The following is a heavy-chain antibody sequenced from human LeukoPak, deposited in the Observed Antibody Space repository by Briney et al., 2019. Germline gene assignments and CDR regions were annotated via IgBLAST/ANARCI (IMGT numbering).Heavy chain of an antibody. J-gene: IGHJ5*02. CDR3: ARAGRVVGSGRLPNWFDP. CDR1: GYTFTSYG. Sequence: ASVKVSCKASGYTFTSYGNSWVRQAPGQGLEWMGWISAYNGNTNYAQKLQGRVTMTTDTSTSTACMELRSLRSDDTAVYYCARAGRVVGSGRLPNWFDPWGQGTLVTVSS. CDR2: ISAYNGNT. D-gene: IGHD3-10*01. V-gene: IGHV1-18*04.